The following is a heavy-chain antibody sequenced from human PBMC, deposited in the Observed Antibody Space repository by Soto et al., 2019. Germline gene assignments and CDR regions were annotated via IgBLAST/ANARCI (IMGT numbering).Heavy chain of an antibody. CDR1: GDSIGTTHSY. V-gene: IGHV4-39*01. D-gene: IGHD2-8*01. J-gene: IGHJ4*02. CDR3: ARHEGNGNVWPLDY. CDR2: IHYSGST. Sequence: SETLSLTCAVSGDSIGTTHSYWAWIRQSPGKGLEWIGNIHYSGSTYYMPSLRSRVTLSVDTSKNQFSLRLTSVTAEDTAVYYCARHEGNGNVWPLDYWGQGILVTVSS.